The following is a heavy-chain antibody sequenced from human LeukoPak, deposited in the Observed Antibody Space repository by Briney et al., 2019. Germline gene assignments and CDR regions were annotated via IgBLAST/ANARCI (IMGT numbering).Heavy chain of an antibody. J-gene: IGHJ1*01. CDR1: GFQFYNAW. V-gene: IGHV3-15*01. Sequence: GGSLRLSCAASGFQFYNAWMTWVRQAPGKGLEWVGRIKSIFDGGTADYAAPVKGRFSISRDENTLYLQMSSLKIEDTAVYYCATDVVEEVPTNEAEFLQHWGQGTLVTVSS. CDR2: IKSIFDGGTA. D-gene: IGHD2-8*01. CDR3: ATDVVEEVPTNEAEFLQH.